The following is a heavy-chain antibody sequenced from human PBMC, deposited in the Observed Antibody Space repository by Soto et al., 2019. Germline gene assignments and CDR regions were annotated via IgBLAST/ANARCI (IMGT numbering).Heavy chain of an antibody. J-gene: IGHJ3*02. CDR1: GFTFSSYS. D-gene: IGHD3-3*01. CDR2: ISSSSSYI. CDR3: ARGPSLLRFLEWAFDI. V-gene: IGHV3-21*01. Sequence: PGGSLRLSCAASGFTFSSYSMNWVRQAQGKGLEWVSSISSSSSYIYYADSVKGRFTISRDNAKNSLYLQMNSLRAEDTAVYYCARGPSLLRFLEWAFDIWGQGTMVTVSS.